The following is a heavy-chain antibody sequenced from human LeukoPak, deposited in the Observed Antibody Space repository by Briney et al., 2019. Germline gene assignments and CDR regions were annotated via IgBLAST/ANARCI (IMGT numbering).Heavy chain of an antibody. D-gene: IGHD2-15*01. V-gene: IGHV3-23*01. CDR1: GFTFSSYA. J-gene: IGHJ4*02. CDR3: AKVNEDIVVVVAAPVFDY. CDR2: ISGSGST. Sequence: PGGSLRLSCAASGFTFSSYAMSWVRQAPGKGLEWVSAISGSGSTYYADSVKGRFTISRDNSKNTLYLQMNSLRAEDTAVYYCAKVNEDIVVVVAAPVFDYWGQGTLVTVSS.